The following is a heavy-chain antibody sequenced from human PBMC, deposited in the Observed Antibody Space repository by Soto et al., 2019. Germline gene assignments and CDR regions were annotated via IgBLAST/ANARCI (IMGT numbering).Heavy chain of an antibody. V-gene: IGHV5-51*01. CDR2: IFPGDSDT. J-gene: IGHJ5*01. D-gene: IGHD2-8*01. CDR1: GYNFARDW. CDR3: ARQAYASNVPDS. Sequence: PGESLKISCKGSGYNFARDWIGWVCQRPGKGLEWMGTIFPGDSDTKYSPSFEGHVTISVDKSITTAYLQWSSLKASDTAMYYCARQAYASNVPDSWGHGTLVTVSS.